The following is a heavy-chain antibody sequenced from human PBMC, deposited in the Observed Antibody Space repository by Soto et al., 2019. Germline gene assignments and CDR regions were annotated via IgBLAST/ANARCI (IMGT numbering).Heavy chain of an antibody. CDR1: GYTFTGYY. CDR3: ARGPHYYGSGSYFDY. V-gene: IGHV1-2*04. D-gene: IGHD3-10*01. CDR2: INPNSGGT. J-gene: IGHJ4*02. Sequence: ASVKVSCKASGYTFTGYYMHWVRQAPGQGLEWMGWINPNSGGTNYAQKFQGWGTMTRDTSVSTAYMELSRLRSDVTADYYCARGPHYYGSGSYFDYWGQGTLVTVSS.